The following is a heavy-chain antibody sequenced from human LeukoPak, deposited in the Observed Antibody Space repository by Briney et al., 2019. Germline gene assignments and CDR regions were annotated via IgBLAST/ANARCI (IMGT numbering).Heavy chain of an antibody. J-gene: IGHJ6*03. CDR3: ARVSYGYNYYYYYYMDV. V-gene: IGHV4-59*01. CDR1: GGSISSYY. CDR2: IYYSGST. Sequence: PETLSLTCTVSGGSISSYYWSWIRQPPGKGPEWIGYIYYSGSTNYNPSLKSRVTISVDTSKNQFSLKLSSVTAADTAVYYCARVSYGYNYYYYYYMDVWGKGTTVTVSS. D-gene: IGHD5-18*01.